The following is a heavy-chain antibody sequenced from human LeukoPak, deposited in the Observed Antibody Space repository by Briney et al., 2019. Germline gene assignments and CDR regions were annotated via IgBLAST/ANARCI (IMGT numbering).Heavy chain of an antibody. CDR3: ARIRARRYYDSSGYYLFDY. CDR2: MNPNSGNT. CDR1: GYTFTSYD. D-gene: IGHD3-22*01. J-gene: IGHJ4*02. Sequence: GASVKVSCTASGYTFTSYDINWVRQATGQGLEWMGWMNPNSGNTGYAQKFQGRVTMTRNTSISTAYMELSSLRSEDTAVYYCARIRARRYYDSSGYYLFDYWGQGTLVTVSS. V-gene: IGHV1-8*01.